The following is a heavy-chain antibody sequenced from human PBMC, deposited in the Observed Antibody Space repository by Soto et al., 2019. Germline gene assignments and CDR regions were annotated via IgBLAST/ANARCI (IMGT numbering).Heavy chain of an antibody. V-gene: IGHV3-30-3*01. CDR3: ARGFGELCYATGGSFDY. CDR2: ISYDGSNK. D-gene: IGHD3-10*01. J-gene: IGHJ4*02. Sequence: QVQLVESGGGVVQPGRSLRLSCAASGFTFSSYAMHWVRQAPGKGLEWVAVISYDGSNKYYADSVKGRFTISRDNSKNTLYLQMNSLRAEDTAVYYCARGFGELCYATGGSFDYWGQGTLVTVSS. CDR1: GFTFSSYA.